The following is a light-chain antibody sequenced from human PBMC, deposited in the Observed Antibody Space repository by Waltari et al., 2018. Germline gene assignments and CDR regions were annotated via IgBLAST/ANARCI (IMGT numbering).Light chain of an antibody. CDR1: SGHSTNI. Sequence: QLVLTQSPSASASLGASVKLTCTLSSGHSTNIIAWLQQQPEKGPRYLMNVNSDGSHNKGVGIPDRFSGSSSGAERYLTISSLQSEDEADYYCQTGGHGTWGFGGGTRLTVL. J-gene: IGLJ3*02. V-gene: IGLV4-69*01. CDR3: QTGGHGTWG. CDR2: VNSDGSH.